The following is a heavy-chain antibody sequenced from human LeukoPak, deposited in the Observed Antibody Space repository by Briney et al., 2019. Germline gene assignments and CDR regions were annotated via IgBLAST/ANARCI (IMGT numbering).Heavy chain of an antibody. V-gene: IGHV3-23*01. J-gene: IGHJ4*02. CDR1: GFTFSDSA. D-gene: IGHD1-26*01. Sequence: GGSLRLSCAASGFTFSDSAMSWVRQAPGKGLEWVSSISGSSGSKFHADSVKGRFTISRDNSKGTLYLQMNSLRAEDTALYYCAKGSKFSGTYYFDYWGQGTLVTVPS. CDR3: AKGSKFSGTYYFDY. CDR2: ISGSSGSK.